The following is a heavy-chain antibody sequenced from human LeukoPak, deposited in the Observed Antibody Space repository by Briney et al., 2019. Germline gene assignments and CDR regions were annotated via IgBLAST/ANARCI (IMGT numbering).Heavy chain of an antibody. J-gene: IGHJ4*02. Sequence: GASVKVSCKASGYTFTSYYMHWVRQAPGQGLEWMGWISAYNGNTNYAQKLQGRVTMTTDTSTSTAYMELRSLRSDDTAVYYCARVNSGSYGFVFDYWGQGTLVTVSS. CDR3: ARVNSGSYGFVFDY. V-gene: IGHV1-18*04. CDR1: GYTFTSYY. D-gene: IGHD1-26*01. CDR2: ISAYNGNT.